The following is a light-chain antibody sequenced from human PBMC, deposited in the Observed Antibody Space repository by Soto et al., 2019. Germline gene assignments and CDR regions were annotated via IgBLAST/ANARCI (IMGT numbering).Light chain of an antibody. CDR1: SSDVGGYNY. Sequence: QSALTQPPSASASPGQSVTISCTGTSSDVGGYNYGSWYQQHPGKVPKLMVYEVNKRPSGVPDRFSGSKSGNTASLTVSGLQAEDEADYYCTSYAGGNDVFGTGTKLTVL. V-gene: IGLV2-8*01. CDR3: TSYAGGNDV. J-gene: IGLJ1*01. CDR2: EVN.